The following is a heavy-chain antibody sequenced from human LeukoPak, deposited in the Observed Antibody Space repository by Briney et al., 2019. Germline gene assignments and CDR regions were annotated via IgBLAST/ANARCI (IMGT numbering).Heavy chain of an antibody. CDR3: ARVAQVFREDSSSWFFDY. CDR2: INHSGST. CDR1: GGSFSGYY. Sequence: TSETLSLTCAVYGGSFSGYYWSWIRQPPGKGLEWIGEINHSGSTNYNPSLKSRVTISVDTSKNQFSLKLSSVTAADTAVYYCARVAQVFREDSSSWFFDYWGQGTLVTVSS. V-gene: IGHV4-34*01. D-gene: IGHD6-13*01. J-gene: IGHJ4*02.